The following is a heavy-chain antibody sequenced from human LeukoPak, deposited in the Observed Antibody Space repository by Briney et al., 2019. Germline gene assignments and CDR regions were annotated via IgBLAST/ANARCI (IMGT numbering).Heavy chain of an antibody. CDR3: AGGTVVVAATGYYFDY. V-gene: IGHV3-23*01. CDR1: GFTFSSYA. CDR2: ISGSGGST. J-gene: IGHJ4*02. Sequence: GGSLRLSCAASGFTFSSYAMSWVRQAPGKGLEWVSAISGSGGSTYYADSVEGRFTISRDNSKNTLYLQMNSLRAEDTAVYYCAGGTVVVAATGYYFDYWGQGTLVTVSS. D-gene: IGHD2-15*01.